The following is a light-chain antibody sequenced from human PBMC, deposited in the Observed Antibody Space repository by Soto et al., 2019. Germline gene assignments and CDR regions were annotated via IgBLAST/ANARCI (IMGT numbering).Light chain of an antibody. J-gene: IGKJ1*01. Sequence: DAVMTQSPLSLPVALGQPAAISCRSSQSLVYSDGNSYLNWFQQRPGQSPRRLIYKASNRDPGVPDRFSGSGSGTDFTLKITRVEAEDVGVYYCMQGTHWPWTFGQGTKVEI. CDR2: KAS. CDR1: QSLVYSDGNSY. V-gene: IGKV2-30*01. CDR3: MQGTHWPWT.